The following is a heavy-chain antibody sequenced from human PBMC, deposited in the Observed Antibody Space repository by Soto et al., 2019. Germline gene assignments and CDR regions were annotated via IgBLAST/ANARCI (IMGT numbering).Heavy chain of an antibody. V-gene: IGHV4-59*08. J-gene: IGHJ5*02. D-gene: IGHD1-26*01. CDR2: IYYSGGT. CDR3: ATQEVGGSYVYTFDP. Sequence: SETLSLTCSVSGGSISSYYWSWIRQPPGKVLEWIGYIYYSGGTNYNPSLKSRVTISIDTSKNQFSLKLSSVTAADTAVYYCATQEVGGSYVYTFDPWGQGTLVTVSS. CDR1: GGSISSYY.